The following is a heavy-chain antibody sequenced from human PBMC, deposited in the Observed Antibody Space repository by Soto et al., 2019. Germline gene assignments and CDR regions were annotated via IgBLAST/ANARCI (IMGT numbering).Heavy chain of an antibody. CDR1: GFTFSTYS. D-gene: IGHD3-10*01. CDR2: ISGDGLNT. J-gene: IGHJ4*02. V-gene: IGHV3-23*01. Sequence: EVQLLESGGDLVQPGESLRLSCAASGFTFSTYSMYWVRQAPGKGLEWVSTISGDGLNTYYPDSVKGRFAISRDNSKNALFLQMNSVRAEDTAVYYCAKKAGSGGRGFYFDSWGQGILVTVSS. CDR3: AKKAGSGGRGFYFDS.